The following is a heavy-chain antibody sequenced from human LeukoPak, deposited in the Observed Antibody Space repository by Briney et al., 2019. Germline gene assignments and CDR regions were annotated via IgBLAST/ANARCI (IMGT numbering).Heavy chain of an antibody. V-gene: IGHV3-23*01. CDR2: ISGSGGST. CDR3: TTDFYYDYVWGSYRFYFDY. CDR1: GFTFSSCA. D-gene: IGHD3-16*02. J-gene: IGHJ4*02. Sequence: GGSLRLSCAASGFTFSSCAMSWVRQAPGKGLEWVSAISGSGGSTYYADSVKGRFTISRDNSKNTLYLQMNSLKTEDTAVYYCTTDFYYDYVWGSYRFYFDYWGQGTLVTVSS.